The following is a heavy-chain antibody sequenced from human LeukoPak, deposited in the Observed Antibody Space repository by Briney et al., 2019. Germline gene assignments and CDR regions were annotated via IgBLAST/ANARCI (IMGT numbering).Heavy chain of an antibody. CDR1: GFTFSGYY. D-gene: IGHD3-3*01. CDR2: ISSSGDSE. J-gene: IGHJ4*02. CDR3: ARDDPRTYSYYDFWSGYYTRGVY. V-gene: IGHV3-11*01. Sequence: GGSLRLSCAASGFTFSGYYMSWIRQAPGKGPEWISYISSSGDSEYYADSVKGRFTISRDNAKNSLYLQMNSLRAEDTAVYYCARDDPRTYSYYDFWSGYYTRGVYWGQGTLVTVSS.